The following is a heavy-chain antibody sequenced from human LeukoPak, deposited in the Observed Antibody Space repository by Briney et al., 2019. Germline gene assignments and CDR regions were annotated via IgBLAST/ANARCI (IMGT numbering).Heavy chain of an antibody. Sequence: SETLSLTCTVSGGSISSYYWSWIRQPPGKGLEWIGYIYYSGSPNYNPSLKSRVTISVDTSKKQFSLKLSSVTAADTAVYYCARVSGCSGGSCYSPSYYYYYYMDVWGKGTTVTVSS. CDR3: ARVSGCSGGSCYSPSYYYYYYMDV. V-gene: IGHV4-59*01. J-gene: IGHJ6*03. D-gene: IGHD2-15*01. CDR1: GGSISSYY. CDR2: IYYSGSP.